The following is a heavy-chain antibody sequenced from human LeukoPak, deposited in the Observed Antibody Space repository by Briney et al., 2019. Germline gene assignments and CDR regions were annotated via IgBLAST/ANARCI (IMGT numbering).Heavy chain of an antibody. Sequence: SETLSLTCTVSGGSISSYYRSWIRQPPGKGLEWIGYIYYSGSTNYNPSLKSRVTISVDTSKNQFSLKLSSVTAADTAVYYCARGNSYGGYYFDYWGQGTLVTVSS. J-gene: IGHJ4*02. V-gene: IGHV4-59*01. CDR3: ARGNSYGGYYFDY. CDR1: GGSISSYY. D-gene: IGHD5-18*01. CDR2: IYYSGST.